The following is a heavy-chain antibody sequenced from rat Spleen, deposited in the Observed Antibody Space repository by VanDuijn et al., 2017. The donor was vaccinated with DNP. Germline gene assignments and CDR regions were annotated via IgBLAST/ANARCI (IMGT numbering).Heavy chain of an antibody. Sequence: EVQLVESGGGPVQPGRSLKLSCVASGFIFSDYNMAWVRQAPTKGLEWVATISYDGSNTYYREFVKGRFTISRDNAKSSLSLQMDSLRSEDTATYYCAGRPPPTRGPFDYWGQGIMVTVSS. CDR2: ISYDGSNT. CDR3: AGRPPPTRGPFDY. D-gene: IGHD1-4*01. J-gene: IGHJ2*01. CDR1: GFIFSDYN. V-gene: IGHV5-29*01.